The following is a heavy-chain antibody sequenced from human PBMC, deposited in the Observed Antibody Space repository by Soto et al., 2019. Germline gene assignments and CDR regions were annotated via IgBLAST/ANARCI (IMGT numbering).Heavy chain of an antibody. J-gene: IGHJ4*02. V-gene: IGHV1-3*01. CDR2: INAGNGNT. CDR3: ARSPTNYYDSSGYYL. Sequence: ASVKVSCKASGYTFTSYAMHWVRQAPGQRLEWMGWINAGNGNTKYSQKFQGRVTITRDTSASTAYMELSSLRSEDTAVHYCARSPTNYYDSSGYYLWGQGTLVTVSS. CDR1: GYTFTSYA. D-gene: IGHD3-22*01.